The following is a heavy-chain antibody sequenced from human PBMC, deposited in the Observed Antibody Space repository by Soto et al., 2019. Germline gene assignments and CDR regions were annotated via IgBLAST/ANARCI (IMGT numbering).Heavy chain of an antibody. CDR2: SYWDDDK. CDR1: GFSLTTNGMG. V-gene: IGHV2-5*02. CDR3: ARDSSGWYGFDY. D-gene: IGHD6-19*01. J-gene: IGHJ4*02. Sequence: QITLKESGPTLVKPTQTLTLTCTFSGFSLTTNGMGVGWIRQPPGKALEWLALSYWDDDKRYSPSLKSRLTITKDTSKNQVVLTMTNMDPVDTATYYCARDSSGWYGFDYWGQGTPVTVSS.